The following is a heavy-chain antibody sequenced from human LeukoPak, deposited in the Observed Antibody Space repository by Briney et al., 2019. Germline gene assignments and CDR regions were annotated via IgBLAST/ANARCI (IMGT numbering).Heavy chain of an antibody. V-gene: IGHV3-74*01. D-gene: IGHD4-23*01. CDR2: IYGDGSFT. Sequence: AGGSLRLSCAASGFTFSNFWMHWVRQAPGKGLVWVALIYGDGSFTRYADSVKGRFTISRDNAKNTLYLQMNSLRVEDTAVYYCARGRPHGNDYWGQGTLITVSS. CDR3: ARGRPHGNDY. CDR1: GFTFSNFW. J-gene: IGHJ4*02.